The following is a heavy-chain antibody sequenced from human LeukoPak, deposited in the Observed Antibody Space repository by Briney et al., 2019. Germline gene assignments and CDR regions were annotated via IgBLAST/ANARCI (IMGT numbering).Heavy chain of an antibody. CDR3: ARVSTSRCMDV. J-gene: IGHJ6*03. V-gene: IGHV4-59*12. CDR1: GGSISSYY. CDR2: IYYSGST. D-gene: IGHD2-2*01. Sequence: PSETLSLTCTVSGGSISSYYWSWIRQPPGKGLEWIGYIYYSGSTNYNPSLKSRVTISVDTSKNQFSLKLSSVTAADTAVYYCARVSTSRCMDVWGKGTTVTVSS.